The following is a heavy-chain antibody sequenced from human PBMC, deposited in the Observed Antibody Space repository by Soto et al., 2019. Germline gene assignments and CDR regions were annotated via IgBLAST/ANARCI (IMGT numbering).Heavy chain of an antibody. CDR1: GFTFSNAW. Sequence: EMQLVQSGGGLVKPGGSLRLSCTASGFTFSNAWMSWVRQAPGKGLEWIGRIKGESDGGTTDYATPVKGRFSISRDQSKDTLYLHMNSLKTEDTAVYYCTTGLSNGYYNFDYWGQGTPVTVSS. CDR3: TTGLSNGYYNFDY. CDR2: IKGESDGGTT. D-gene: IGHD3-22*01. V-gene: IGHV3-15*01. J-gene: IGHJ4*02.